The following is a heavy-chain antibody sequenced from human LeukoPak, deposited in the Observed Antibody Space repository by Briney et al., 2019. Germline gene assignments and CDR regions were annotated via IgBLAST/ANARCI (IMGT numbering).Heavy chain of an antibody. CDR3: ARVRCSSTSCYYYYYYMDV. V-gene: IGHV5-51*01. D-gene: IGHD2-2*01. CDR2: IYPGDSDT. CDR1: GYSFTSYW. J-gene: IGHJ6*03. Sequence: GESLKISCKGSGYSFTSYWIGWVRQMPGKGLEWMGIIYPGDSDTRYSPSFQGQVTISADKSISTAYLQWSSLKASDTAMYYRARVRCSSTSCYYYYYYMDVWGKGTTVTVSS.